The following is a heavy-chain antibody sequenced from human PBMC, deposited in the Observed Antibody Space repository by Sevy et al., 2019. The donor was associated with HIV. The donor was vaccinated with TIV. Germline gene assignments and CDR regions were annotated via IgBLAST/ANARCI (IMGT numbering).Heavy chain of an antibody. V-gene: IGHV3-23*01. J-gene: IGHJ4*02. CDR3: GKGTARFLEWPRTQYFDY. CDR1: GFTFSSYA. Sequence: GGSLRLSCAASGFTFSSYAMSWVRQAPGKGLEWVSAISGSGGSTYYADSVKGRFTISRDNSKNTLYLQMNSLRAEDTAVYYCGKGTARFLEWPRTQYFDYWGQGTLVTVSS. CDR2: ISGSGGST. D-gene: IGHD3-3*01.